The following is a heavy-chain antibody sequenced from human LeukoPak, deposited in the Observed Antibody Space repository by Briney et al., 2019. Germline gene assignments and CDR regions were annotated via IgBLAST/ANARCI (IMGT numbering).Heavy chain of an antibody. J-gene: IGHJ4*02. CDR2: IYYSGSS. Sequence: PSETLSLTCTVSGGSISSYYWSWIRQPPGKGLEWMGFIYYSGSSYYNPSLKSRVTMSVDTSKNQFSLKLTSVTAADTAFYYCVGADRHDYGEDYWGQGTLVTVSS. CDR1: GGSISSYY. V-gene: IGHV4-59*04. D-gene: IGHD4-17*01. CDR3: VGADRHDYGEDY.